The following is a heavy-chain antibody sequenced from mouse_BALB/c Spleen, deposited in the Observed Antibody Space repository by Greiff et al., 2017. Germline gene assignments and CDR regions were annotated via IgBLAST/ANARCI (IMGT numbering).Heavy chain of an antibody. Sequence: VQLQQSGTVLARPGASVKMSCKASGYSFTSYWMHWVKQRPGQGLEWIGAIYPGNSDTSYNQKFKGKAKLTAVTSASTAYMELSSLTNEDSAVYYCTRGPRLLRYFDVWGEGTTVTVAS. V-gene: IGHV1-5*01. CDR3: TRGPRLLRYFDV. J-gene: IGHJ1*01. CDR2: IYPGNSDT. D-gene: IGHD2-3*01. CDR1: GYSFTSYW.